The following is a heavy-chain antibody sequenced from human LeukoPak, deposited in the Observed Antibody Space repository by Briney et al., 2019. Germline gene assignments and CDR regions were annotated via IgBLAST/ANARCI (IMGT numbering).Heavy chain of an antibody. CDR3: ARDYCGGDCSPHWYYYGMDV. Sequence: KPSETLSLTCTVSGGSISSFYWSWVRQPPGKGLEWIGYIYYSGSTNYNPSLKSRVTISVDTSKNQFSLKLSSVTAADTAVYYCARDYCGGDCSPHWYYYGMDVWGQGATVTVSS. V-gene: IGHV4-59*12. J-gene: IGHJ6*02. D-gene: IGHD2-21*02. CDR1: GGSISSFY. CDR2: IYYSGST.